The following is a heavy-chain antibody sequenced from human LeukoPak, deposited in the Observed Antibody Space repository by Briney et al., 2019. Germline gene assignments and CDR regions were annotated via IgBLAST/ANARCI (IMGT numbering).Heavy chain of an antibody. V-gene: IGHV4-59*01. CDR1: GRPIRSYY. CDR3: ARGQLGDAYNFEY. CDR2: VYYGGSTSGST. J-gene: IGHJ4*02. Sequence: PSETLSLTCSLSGRPIRSYYWSWLRPPPGKGLEGKGLERIGYVYYGGSTSGSTNYNPSLKSRVTISADTSKNQLSLKLNSVTAADTAVYYCARGQLGDAYNFEYWGQGTVVTVS. D-gene: IGHD5-24*01.